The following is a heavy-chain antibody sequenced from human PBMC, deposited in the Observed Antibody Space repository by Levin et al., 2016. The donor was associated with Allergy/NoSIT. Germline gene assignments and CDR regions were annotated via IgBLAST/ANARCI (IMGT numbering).Heavy chain of an antibody. CDR1: GFTFSSSW. J-gene: IGHJ6*03. V-gene: IGHV3-7*01. CDR2: IRQDGSEK. CDR3: ARVRAIYQYCMDV. Sequence: GESLKISCGASGFTFSSSWMSRVRQAPGKGLEWVANIRQDGSEKYYVDSVKGRFTISRDNAKNSLYLQMNSLRAEDTAVYYCARVRAIYQYCMDVWGKGTTVTVSS. D-gene: IGHD1-26*01.